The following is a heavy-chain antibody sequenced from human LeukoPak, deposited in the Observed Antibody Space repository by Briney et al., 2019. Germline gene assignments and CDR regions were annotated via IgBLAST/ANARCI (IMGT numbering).Heavy chain of an antibody. CDR1: GFSLSGSD. D-gene: IGHD2-21*01. J-gene: IGHJ4*02. Sequence: QAGGSLRLSCAASGFSLSGSDIHWVRQPSGKGLEWVGRIRNKAINYATAYAASVKDRFTISRDDSKNTAYLQMNSLKTEDTAVYYCTRLGDNSWGQGTLVTVSS. CDR3: TRLGDNS. V-gene: IGHV3-73*01. CDR2: IRNKAINYAT.